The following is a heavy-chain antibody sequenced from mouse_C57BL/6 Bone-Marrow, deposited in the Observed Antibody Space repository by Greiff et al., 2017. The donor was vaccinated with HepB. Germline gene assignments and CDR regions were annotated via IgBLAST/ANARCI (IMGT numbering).Heavy chain of an antibody. V-gene: IGHV1-81*01. CDR2: IYPRSGNT. Sequence: VQLQQSGAELARPGASVKLSCKASGYTFTSYGISWVKQRTGQGLEWIGEIYPRSGNTYYNEKFKGKATLTADKSSSTGYMELRSLTSEDSAVYFCARGAYWGQGTLVTVSA. CDR3: ARGAY. CDR1: GYTFTSYG. J-gene: IGHJ3*01.